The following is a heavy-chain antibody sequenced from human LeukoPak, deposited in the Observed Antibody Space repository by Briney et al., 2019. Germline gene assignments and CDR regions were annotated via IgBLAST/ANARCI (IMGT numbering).Heavy chain of an antibody. J-gene: IGHJ5*02. CDR3: ARGAPCGGDCSSWFDR. CDR1: GYTFSRYW. CDR2: TKQEGSEK. D-gene: IGHD2-21*02. V-gene: IGHV3-7*02. Sequence: GGSLRLSCAASGYTFSRYWMSWVRQAPGKGGECVAHTKQEGSEKYYVDSVRGRFTIYRDSAKNTLYLKKYTERAEDTGVYYCARGAPCGGDCSSWFDRWGQGTPVTVSS.